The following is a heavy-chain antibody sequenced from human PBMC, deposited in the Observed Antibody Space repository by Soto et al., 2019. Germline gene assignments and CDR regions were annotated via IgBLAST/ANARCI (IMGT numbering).Heavy chain of an antibody. D-gene: IGHD5-12*01. J-gene: IGHJ4*02. CDR2: IIPIFGTA. CDR1: GGTFSSYA. CDR3: ARDGGIWSGYPSLNFDY. Sequence: ASVKVSCKASGGTFSSYAISWVRQAPGQGLEWMGGIIPIFGTANYAQKFQGRVTITADESTSTAYMELSSLRSEDTAVYYCARDGGIWSGYPSLNFDYWGQGTLVTVSS. V-gene: IGHV1-69*13.